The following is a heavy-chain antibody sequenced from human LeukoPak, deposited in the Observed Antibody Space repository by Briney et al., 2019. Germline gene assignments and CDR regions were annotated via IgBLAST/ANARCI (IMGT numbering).Heavy chain of an antibody. CDR3: ARANYYGPGRAAFDI. J-gene: IGHJ3*02. CDR1: GYTFTSYG. Sequence: GASVKVSCKASGYTFTSYGISWVRQAPGQGLEWMGWISAYNGNTNYAQKLQGRVTMTTDTSTSTAYMELRSLRSDDTAVYYCARANYYGPGRAAFDIWGQGTMVTVSS. D-gene: IGHD3-10*01. CDR2: ISAYNGNT. V-gene: IGHV1-18*01.